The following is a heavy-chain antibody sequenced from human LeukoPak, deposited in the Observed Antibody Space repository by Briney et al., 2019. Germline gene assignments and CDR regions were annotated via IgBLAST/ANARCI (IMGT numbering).Heavy chain of an antibody. CDR3: ARENYDILTGYPYGMDV. CDR2: IWYDGSNK. D-gene: IGHD3-9*01. Sequence: GGSLRLSCAASGFTFSSYGMHWVRQASGKGLEWVAVIWYDGSNKYYADSVKGRFTISRDNSKNTLYLQMNSLRAEDTAVYYCARENYDILTGYPYGMDVWGQGTTVTVSS. V-gene: IGHV3-33*01. CDR1: GFTFSSYG. J-gene: IGHJ6*02.